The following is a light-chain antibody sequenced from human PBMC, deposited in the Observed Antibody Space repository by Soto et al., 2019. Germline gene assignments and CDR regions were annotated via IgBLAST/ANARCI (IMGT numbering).Light chain of an antibody. Sequence: QSVLTQPPSASGSPGQSVTISCTGTSSDVGAYNYVSWYQQHPGKAPKLMIYEVSKRPSGVPDRFSGSKSGNTASLTVSGLQAEDEADYYCQSYDSSFRGVFGTGTKVTVL. J-gene: IGLJ1*01. CDR3: QSYDSSFRGV. CDR2: EVS. V-gene: IGLV2-8*01. CDR1: SSDVGAYNY.